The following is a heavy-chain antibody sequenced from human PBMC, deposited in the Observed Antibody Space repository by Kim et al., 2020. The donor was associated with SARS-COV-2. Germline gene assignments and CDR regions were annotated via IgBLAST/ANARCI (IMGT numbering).Heavy chain of an antibody. Sequence: ASVKVSCKASGYTFTSYDINWVRQATGQGLEWMGWMNPNSGNTGYAQKFQGRVTMTRNTSISTAYMELSSLRSEDTAVYYCTIHSSSWSGLSNYGMDVWGQGTTVTVSS. CDR3: TIHSSSWSGLSNYGMDV. D-gene: IGHD6-13*01. J-gene: IGHJ6*02. CDR1: GYTFTSYD. CDR2: MNPNSGNT. V-gene: IGHV1-8*01.